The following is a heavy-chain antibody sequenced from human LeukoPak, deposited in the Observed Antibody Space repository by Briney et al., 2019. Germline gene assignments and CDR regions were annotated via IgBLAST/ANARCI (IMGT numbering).Heavy chain of an antibody. CDR2: TYYRSNWYH. J-gene: IGHJ4*02. V-gene: IGHV6-1*01. CDR3: VKMGDGGRGTPQFFDF. Sequence: SQTLSLTCAISGDSVSSEYAAWNWIRQSPSRGLEWLGRTYYRSNWYHEYTESVESRLTINPDTSKNQFSLQLNSVTPDDTAVYYCVKMGDGGRGTPQFFDFWGQGNLVTVSS. D-gene: IGHD1-14*01. CDR1: GDSVSSEYAA.